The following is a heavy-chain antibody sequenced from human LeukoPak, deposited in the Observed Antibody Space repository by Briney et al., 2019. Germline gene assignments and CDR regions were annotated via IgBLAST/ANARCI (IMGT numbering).Heavy chain of an antibody. Sequence: GGSLRLSCAASGFTFSSYGMHWVRQAPGKGLEWVAVIWYDGSNKYYADSVKGRFTISRDNSKNTLYLQMNSLRAEDTAVYYCARDQCTSTSCYGYNWFDPWGQGTLVTVSS. CDR2: IWYDGSNK. CDR3: ARDQCTSTSCYGYNWFDP. V-gene: IGHV3-33*01. CDR1: GFTFSSYG. D-gene: IGHD2-2*01. J-gene: IGHJ5*02.